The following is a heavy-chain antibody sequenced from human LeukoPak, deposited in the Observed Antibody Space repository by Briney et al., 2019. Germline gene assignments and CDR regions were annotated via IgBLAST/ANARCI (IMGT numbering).Heavy chain of an antibody. CDR1: GGSISSSSYY. V-gene: IGHV4-39*01. D-gene: IGHD6-13*01. J-gene: IGHJ3*02. CDR2: IYYSGST. CDR3: ARPPGIAGTTDAFDI. Sequence: PSETLSLTRTVSGGSISSSSYYWGWIRQPPGKGLEWIGSIYYSGSTYYNPSLKSRVTISVDTSKNQFSLKLSSVTAADTAVYYCARPPGIAGTTDAFDIWGQGTMVTVSS.